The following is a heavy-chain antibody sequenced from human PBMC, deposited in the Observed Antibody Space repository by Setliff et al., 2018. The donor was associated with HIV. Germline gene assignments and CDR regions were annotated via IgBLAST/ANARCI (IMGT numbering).Heavy chain of an antibody. CDR2: ISGSGDRT. V-gene: IGHV3-23*01. J-gene: IGHJ4*02. D-gene: IGHD3-3*01. CDR1: GFSFSNYA. CDR3: ARERLRFLEWLPLDY. Sequence: GGSLRLSCAVAGFSFSNYAMTWVRQAPGKELEWVSGISGSGDRTYYADSVKGRFTISRDNSKNTLYLQMNSLRAEDTAVYYCARERLRFLEWLPLDYWGQGTLVTVSS.